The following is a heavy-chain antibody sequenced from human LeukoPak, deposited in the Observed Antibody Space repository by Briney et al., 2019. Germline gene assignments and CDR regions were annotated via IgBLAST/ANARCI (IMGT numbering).Heavy chain of an antibody. CDR1: GGSISSYY. J-gene: IGHJ5*02. V-gene: IGHV4-59*08. D-gene: IGHD5-12*01. Sequence: SETLSLTCTVSGGSISSYYWSWIRQPPGKGLEWIGYIYYSGSTNYNPSLKCRVTISVDTSKNQFSLKLSSVTAADTAVYYCARLVGVATSNNWFDPWGQGTLVAVSS. CDR2: IYYSGST. CDR3: ARLVGVATSNNWFDP.